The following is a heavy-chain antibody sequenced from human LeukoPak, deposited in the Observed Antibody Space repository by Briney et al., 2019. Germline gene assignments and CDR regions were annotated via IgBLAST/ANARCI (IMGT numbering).Heavy chain of an antibody. CDR1: GYTFTSYG. V-gene: IGHV1-18*01. CDR2: ISAYNGNT. D-gene: IGHD3-9*01. CDR3: ARVDVLRYFDWLFNTHRFDP. J-gene: IGHJ5*02. Sequence: GASVKVSCKASGYTFTSYGISWVRQAPGQGLEWMGWISAYNGNTNYAQKLQGRVTTTTDTSTSTAYMELRSLRSDVTAVYYCARVDVLRYFDWLFNTHRFDPWGQGTLVTVSS.